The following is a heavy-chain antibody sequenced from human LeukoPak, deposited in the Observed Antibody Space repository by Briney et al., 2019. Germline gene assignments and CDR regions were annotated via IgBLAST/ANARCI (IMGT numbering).Heavy chain of an antibody. Sequence: PGGSLRLSCAASGFTFSSYTINWVRQAPGKGLEWVPSISGNSNYIYYADSVKGRFTISRDSAKSSLYLQMNSLRAEDTALYYCARAVSCTNGACAHDAFHIWGLGTMVTVSS. J-gene: IGHJ3*02. V-gene: IGHV3-21*06. D-gene: IGHD2-8*01. CDR1: GFTFSSYT. CDR3: ARAVSCTNGACAHDAFHI. CDR2: ISGNSNYI.